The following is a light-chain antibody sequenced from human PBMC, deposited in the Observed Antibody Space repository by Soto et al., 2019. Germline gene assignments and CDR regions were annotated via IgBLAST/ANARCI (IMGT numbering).Light chain of an antibody. J-gene: IGKJ4*01. V-gene: IGKV4-1*01. Sequence: DIVMTQSPDSLAVSLGERATINCKYSQSVLYSSNDKNYLAWYQQKPGQPPKLLISWASTRESGVPDRFSGSGSGTEFTLTISSLQAEDVAVYYCQQYYTTPPITFGGGTKVEIK. CDR3: QQYYTTPPIT. CDR1: QSVLYSSNDKNY. CDR2: WAS.